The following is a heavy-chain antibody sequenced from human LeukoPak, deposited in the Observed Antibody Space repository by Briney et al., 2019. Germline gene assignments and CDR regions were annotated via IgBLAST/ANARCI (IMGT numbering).Heavy chain of an antibody. D-gene: IGHD7-27*01. J-gene: IGHJ4*02. CDR1: GYTFTDYY. V-gene: IGHV1-2*02. CDR2: INPNSGGT. CDR3: ARDHNWGPDY. Sequence: ASVRVSCKASGYTFTDYYLHWVRQAPGHGLEWMGWINPNSGGTNYAQKFQGRVTMTRDTSISTLYMELNSLTSDDTAVYYCARDHNWGPDYWGQGTLVSVSS.